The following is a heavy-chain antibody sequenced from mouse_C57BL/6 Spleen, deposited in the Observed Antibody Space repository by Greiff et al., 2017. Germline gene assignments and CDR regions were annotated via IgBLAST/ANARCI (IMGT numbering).Heavy chain of an antibody. CDR3: ARQVVATGYFDV. D-gene: IGHD1-1*01. Sequence: EVKLMESGGDLVKPGGSLKLSCAASGFTFSSYGMSWVRQTPDKRLEWVATISSGGSYTYYPDSVKGRFTISRDNAKNTLYLQMSSLKSEDTAMYYCARQVVATGYFDVWGTGTTVTVSS. V-gene: IGHV5-6*01. CDR1: GFTFSSYG. CDR2: ISSGGSYT. J-gene: IGHJ1*03.